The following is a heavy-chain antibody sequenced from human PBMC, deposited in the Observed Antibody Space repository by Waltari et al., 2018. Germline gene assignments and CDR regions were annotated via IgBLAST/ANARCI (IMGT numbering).Heavy chain of an antibody. Sequence: QVQLLQSRAEVKNPGSSVKVSCKAAGGRFSSYAISWVRQAPGQGLEWMGRIIPIFGTANYAQKFQGRVTITADKSTSTAYMELSSLRSEDTAVYYCARLRGYYYGSGSYHSWGQGTLVTVSS. D-gene: IGHD3-10*01. V-gene: IGHV1-69*08. J-gene: IGHJ4*02. CDR2: IIPIFGTA. CDR1: GGRFSSYA. CDR3: ARLRGYYYGSGSYHS.